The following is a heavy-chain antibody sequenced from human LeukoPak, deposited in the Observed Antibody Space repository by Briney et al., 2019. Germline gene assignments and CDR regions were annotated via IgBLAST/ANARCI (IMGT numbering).Heavy chain of an antibody. CDR3: DSSWMFSVQYLNAIDY. CDR2: IHYSGNT. J-gene: IGHJ4*02. Sequence: SETLSLTCTVSGGSISSSSLYWGWIRQPPGKGLEWIGSIHYSGNTYYNPSLKSRVTISVDTSESQFSLKLTSVTAADTAVYYCDSSWMFSVQYLNAIDYWGQGILVTVSP. D-gene: IGHD6-13*01. V-gene: IGHV4-39*01. CDR1: GGSISSSSLY.